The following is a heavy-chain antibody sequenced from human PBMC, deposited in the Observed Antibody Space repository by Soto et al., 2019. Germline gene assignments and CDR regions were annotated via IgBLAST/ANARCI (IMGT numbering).Heavy chain of an antibody. J-gene: IGHJ6*03. D-gene: IGHD5-12*01. CDR1: GDSVSSNRAG. CDR2: TYYKSRWFN. V-gene: IGHV6-1*01. CDR3: ARGSWDDVSGHYYMDV. Sequence: SQTLSLTCAISGDSVSSNRAGWNWVRQTPSRGLEWLGRTYYKSRWFNNYAVSVKSRITINPDTSQNQFSLHLDSVTPEDTAVYFCARGSWDDVSGHYYMDVWGKGTTVTVSS.